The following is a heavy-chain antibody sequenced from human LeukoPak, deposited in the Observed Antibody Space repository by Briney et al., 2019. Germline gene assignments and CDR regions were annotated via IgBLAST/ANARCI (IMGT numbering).Heavy chain of an antibody. Sequence: GGSLRLSCAASGFTFRRYDMSWVRQSPGKGVEGVSPIRGGGRTTYAGSGKGRFTFSRDNSKNTLYLQMNSLRAEDTAVYYCARPRYDSSGYYPDAFDIWGQGTMVTVSS. V-gene: IGHV3-23*01. J-gene: IGHJ3*02. CDR2: IRGGGRT. CDR3: ARPRYDSSGYYPDAFDI. CDR1: GFTFRRYD. D-gene: IGHD3-22*01.